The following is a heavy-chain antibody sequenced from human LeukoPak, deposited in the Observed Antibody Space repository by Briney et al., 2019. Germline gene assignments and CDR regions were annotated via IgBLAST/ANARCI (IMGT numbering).Heavy chain of an antibody. Sequence: SETLSLTCSVSGGSISSTTYYWGWIRQPPGKGLEWIGNIYYSGSTYYNPSLKSRVTMSVDTSKNQFSLKVSSVTAADTAVYYCARGGGGITIFGVVTYYYMDVWGKGTTVTVSS. CDR3: ARGGGGITIFGVVTYYYMDV. V-gene: IGHV4-39*07. J-gene: IGHJ6*03. D-gene: IGHD3-3*01. CDR2: IYYSGST. CDR1: GGSISSTTYY.